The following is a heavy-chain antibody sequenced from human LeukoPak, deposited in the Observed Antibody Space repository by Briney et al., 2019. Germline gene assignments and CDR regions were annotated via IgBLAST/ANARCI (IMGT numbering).Heavy chain of an antibody. CDR1: GFTFDDYA. Sequence: SGGSLRLSCAASGFTFDDYAMHWVRQAPGKGLEWVSGISWNSGSIGYADSVKGRFTISRDNAKNSLYLQMNSLRAEDAALYYCAKGDTMVRGVIIYWGQGTLVTVSS. V-gene: IGHV3-9*01. CDR2: ISWNSGSI. D-gene: IGHD3-10*01. J-gene: IGHJ4*02. CDR3: AKGDTMVRGVIIY.